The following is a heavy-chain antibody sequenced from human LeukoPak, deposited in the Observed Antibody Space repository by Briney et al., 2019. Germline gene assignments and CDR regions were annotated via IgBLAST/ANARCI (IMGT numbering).Heavy chain of an antibody. CDR1: GFTFSSYS. V-gene: IGHV3-21*01. D-gene: IGHD1-26*01. CDR2: ISSSSSYI. Sequence: GGSLRLSXAASGFTFSSYSMNWVRQAPGKGLEWVSSISSSSSYIYYADSVKGRFTISRDNAKNSLYLQMNSLRAEDTAVYYCARDAPWGIVGASRFDYWGQRTLVTVSS. J-gene: IGHJ4*02. CDR3: ARDAPWGIVGASRFDY.